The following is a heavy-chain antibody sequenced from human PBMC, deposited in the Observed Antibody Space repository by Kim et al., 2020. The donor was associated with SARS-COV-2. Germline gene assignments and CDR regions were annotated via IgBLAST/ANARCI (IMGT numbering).Heavy chain of an antibody. CDR1: GFTFSSYS. V-gene: IGHV3-21*01. D-gene: IGHD3-9*01. CDR2: ISSSSSYI. Sequence: GGSLRLSCAASGFTFSSYSMNWVRQAPGKGLEWVSSISSSSSYIYYADSVKGRFTISRDNAKNSLYLQMNSLRAEDTAVYYCARDLQGYGNILTLIRYYYYMDVWGKGTTVTVSS. J-gene: IGHJ6*03. CDR3: ARDLQGYGNILTLIRYYYYMDV.